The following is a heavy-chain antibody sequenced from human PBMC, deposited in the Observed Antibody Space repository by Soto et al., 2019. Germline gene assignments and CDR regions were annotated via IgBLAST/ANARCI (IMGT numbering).Heavy chain of an antibody. CDR1: GGTFSNYA. CDR3: ARESHDIEVEQVTVLGPFTWFDP. CDR2: IIPIFGTA. V-gene: IGHV1-69*06. D-gene: IGHD2-2*01. J-gene: IGHJ5*02. Sequence: QVQLVQSGTEVKKPGSSVKVSCKASGGTFSNYAISWVRQAPGQGLEWMGGIIPIFGTANYAQKFQGRVTITADKSTSTAYMELSSLRSEDTAVYYCARESHDIEVEQVTVLGPFTWFDPWGQGTLVTVSS.